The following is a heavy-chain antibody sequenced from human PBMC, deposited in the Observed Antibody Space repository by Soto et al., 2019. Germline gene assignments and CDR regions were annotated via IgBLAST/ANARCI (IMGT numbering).Heavy chain of an antibody. CDR3: AHRDYDSSRRSFDY. D-gene: IGHD3-16*01. Sequence: QITLKESGPTLVKPTQTLTLTCTFSGFSLSTSGVGVGWIRQPPGKALEWLALIFWDDDKRYSPSLKSRLTITKDTSKKQVVLTMTNMDPVDTATYYCAHRDYDSSRRSFDYWGQGTLVTVSS. V-gene: IGHV2-5*02. J-gene: IGHJ4*02. CDR1: GFSLSTSGVG. CDR2: IFWDDDK.